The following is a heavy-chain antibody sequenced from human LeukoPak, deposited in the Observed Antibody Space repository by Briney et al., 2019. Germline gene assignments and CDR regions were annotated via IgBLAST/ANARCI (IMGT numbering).Heavy chain of an antibody. CDR1: GFTFSSYW. J-gene: IGHJ4*02. V-gene: IGHV3-74*01. CDR2: INGDGSST. D-gene: IGHD3-10*01. Sequence: GGSLRLSCAASGFTFSSYWMHWVRQAPGKGLVWVSRINGDGSSTSYADSVKGRFTISRDNAKNTLYLQMNSLRAEDTAVYYCAPLWFGGHWGQGTLVTVSS. CDR3: APLWFGGH.